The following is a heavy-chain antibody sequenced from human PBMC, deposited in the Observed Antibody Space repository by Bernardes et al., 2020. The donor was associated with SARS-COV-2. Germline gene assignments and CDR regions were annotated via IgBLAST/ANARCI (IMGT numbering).Heavy chain of an antibody. D-gene: IGHD3-16*02. J-gene: IGHJ4*02. CDR2: IYTSGST. CDR1: GGSISSYY. Sequence: SETLSLTCTVSGGSISSYYWSWIRQPAGKGLEWIGRIYTSGSTNYNPSLKSRVTMSVDTSKNQFSLKLSSVTAADTAVYYCAREPTNYDYVWGSYQDYFDYWGQGTLVTVSS. CDR3: AREPTNYDYVWGSYQDYFDY. V-gene: IGHV4-4*07.